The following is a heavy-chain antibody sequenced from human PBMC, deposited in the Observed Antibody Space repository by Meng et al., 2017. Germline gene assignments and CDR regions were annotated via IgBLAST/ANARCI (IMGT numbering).Heavy chain of an antibody. J-gene: IGHJ4*02. D-gene: IGHD6-25*01. CDR2: INPKGGDT. Sequence: GQRVKSGAEVKKPGASGKVSCKPSGYNFPDYYIHWVRRAPGQGLEWMGRINPKGGDTHYAQKFQARVTMTGDTSISTAYMELSGLRSDDTAMYYCARDEDISAAGKLFGDYWGQGTLVTVSS. CDR1: GYNFPDYY. CDR3: ARDEDISAAGKLFGDY. V-gene: IGHV1-2*06.